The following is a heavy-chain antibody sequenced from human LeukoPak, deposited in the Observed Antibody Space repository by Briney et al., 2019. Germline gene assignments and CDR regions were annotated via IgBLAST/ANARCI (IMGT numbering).Heavy chain of an antibody. D-gene: IGHD6-13*01. CDR1: GFTFSSYA. CDR2: ISSNGGST. J-gene: IGHJ4*02. CDR3: ARQAARIAAAGTSIDY. Sequence: PGGSLRLSCAASGFTFSSYAMHWVRQAPGKGLEYVSAISSNGGSTYYANPVKGRFTISRDNSKNTLYLQMGSLRAEDMAVYYCARQAARIAAAGTSIDYWGQGTLVTVSS. V-gene: IGHV3-64*01.